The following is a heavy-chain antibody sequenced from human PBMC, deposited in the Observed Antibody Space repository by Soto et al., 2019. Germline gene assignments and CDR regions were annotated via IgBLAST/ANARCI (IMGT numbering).Heavy chain of an antibody. V-gene: IGHV1-69*13. Sequence: ASVKVSCKASGGTFSSYAISWVRQAPGQGLEWMGGIIPIFGTANYAQKFQGRVTITADESTSTAYMELSSLRSEDTAVYYCARSRWGVTARHDYYYYGMDVWGQGTTVTVSS. J-gene: IGHJ6*02. CDR1: GGTFSSYA. CDR2: IIPIFGTA. CDR3: ARSRWGVTARHDYYYYGMDV. D-gene: IGHD2-21*02.